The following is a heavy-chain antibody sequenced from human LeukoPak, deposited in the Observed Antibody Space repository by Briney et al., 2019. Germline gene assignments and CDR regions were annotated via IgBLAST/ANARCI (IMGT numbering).Heavy chain of an antibody. CDR1: GYTFTSYG. Sequence: ASVRVSCKASGYTFTSYGISWVRQAPGQGLEWMGWISAYNGNTNYAQKLQGRVTMTTDTSTSTAYMELRSLRSDDTAVYYCARAPRYSGYNAPSYWGQGTLVTVS. CDR2: ISAYNGNT. CDR3: ARAPRYSGYNAPSY. D-gene: IGHD5-12*01. J-gene: IGHJ4*02. V-gene: IGHV1-18*01.